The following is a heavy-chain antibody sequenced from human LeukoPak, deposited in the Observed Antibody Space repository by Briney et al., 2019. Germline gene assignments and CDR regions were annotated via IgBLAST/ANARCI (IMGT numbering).Heavy chain of an antibody. CDR3: ARVTGTTHFDY. D-gene: IGHD1-7*01. J-gene: IGHJ4*02. CDR2: ISYDGSNK. CDR1: GFTFSSYA. Sequence: GGSLRLSCAASGFTFSSYAMHWVRQAPGKGLEWVAVISYDGSNKYYADSVKGRFTISRDNSKNTLYLQMNSLRAEDTAVYYCARVTGTTHFDYWGQGTLVTVSS. V-gene: IGHV3-30-3*01.